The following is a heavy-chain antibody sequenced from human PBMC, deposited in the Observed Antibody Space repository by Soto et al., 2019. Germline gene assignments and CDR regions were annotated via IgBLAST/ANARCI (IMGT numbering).Heavy chain of an antibody. CDR3: ARDLWGYCGTDCYPLDV. Sequence: QVQLQESGPRLVKPSETLSLTCTVSGGSISRYYWSWIRQPPGKGLEWIGYMYNTGSTVYNPPFKSRVTISVDTSKNQFSLKLNSVTAADTAVYYCARDLWGYCGTDCYPLDVWGQGTTVTVSS. J-gene: IGHJ6*02. CDR1: GGSISRYY. CDR2: MYNTGST. D-gene: IGHD2-21*02. V-gene: IGHV4-59*01.